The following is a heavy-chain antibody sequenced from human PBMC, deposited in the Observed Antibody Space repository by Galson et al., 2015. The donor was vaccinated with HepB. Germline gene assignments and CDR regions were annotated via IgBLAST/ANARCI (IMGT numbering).Heavy chain of an antibody. CDR3: ARYSQYSGSYRPFFDY. V-gene: IGHV3-30*03. Sequence: SLRLSCAGSGFSFSSYDMHWVRQAPGKGLEWVAVVSYDGINKYYADSVKGRFTISSGNSKNTLYLQMDSLRAEDTAVYYCARYSQYSGSYRPFFDYWGQGTLVTVSS. CDR1: GFSFSSYD. D-gene: IGHD1-26*01. J-gene: IGHJ4*02. CDR2: VSYDGINK.